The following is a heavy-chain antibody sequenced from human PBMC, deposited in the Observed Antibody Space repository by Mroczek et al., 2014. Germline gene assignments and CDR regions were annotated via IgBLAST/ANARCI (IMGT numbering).Heavy chain of an antibody. Sequence: QVQLQQWGPGLVKPSETLSLTCTVSGVSISNSGYYWGWIRQPPGKGLEWIGSIYYSGGSYYNPSLKSRVTMSVDTSKQQFSLKLSSVTAADTAVYYCARHDLGSRLYSYDYWAQGTLVTVSS. CDR1: GVSISNSGYY. V-gene: IGHV4-39*01. D-gene: IGHD3-22*01. CDR2: IYYSGGS. CDR3: ARHDLGSRLYSYDY. J-gene: IGHJ4*02.